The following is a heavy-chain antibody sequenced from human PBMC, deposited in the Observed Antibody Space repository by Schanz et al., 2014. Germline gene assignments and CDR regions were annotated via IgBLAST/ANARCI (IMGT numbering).Heavy chain of an antibody. CDR1: GFTFSPYT. Sequence: DVQLVESGGGLVQPGGSLRLSCSTSGFTFSPYTMHWVRQAPGKGLEYVSGISSNGDSTYHADSVKGRFTISRDNSKNTLSLQMSSLRPEDTAVYYCVKGSGSSSWFSGWFDPWGQGTLVTVSS. V-gene: IGHV3-64D*06. D-gene: IGHD6-13*01. CDR3: VKGSGSSSWFSGWFDP. J-gene: IGHJ5*02. CDR2: ISSNGDST.